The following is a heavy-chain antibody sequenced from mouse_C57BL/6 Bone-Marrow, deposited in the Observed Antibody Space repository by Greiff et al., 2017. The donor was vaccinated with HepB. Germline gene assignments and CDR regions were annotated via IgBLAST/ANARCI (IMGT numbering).Heavy chain of an antibody. J-gene: IGHJ4*01. D-gene: IGHD2-2*01. CDR3: ARAGWLHAMDY. V-gene: IGHV5-4*01. Sequence: EVQLVESGGGLVKPGGSLKLSCAASGFTFSSYAMSWVRQTPEKRLDWVATISDGGSYTYYPDNVKGRYTISRDNAKNNLYLQMSHLKSEDTAIYYGARAGWLHAMDYWGQGTSVTVSS. CDR1: GFTFSSYA. CDR2: ISDGGSYT.